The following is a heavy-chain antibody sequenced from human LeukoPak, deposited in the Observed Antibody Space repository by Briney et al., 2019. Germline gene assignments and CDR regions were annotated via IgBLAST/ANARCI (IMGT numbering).Heavy chain of an antibody. J-gene: IGHJ5*02. D-gene: IGHD2-15*01. CDR2: IYYSGST. Sequence: PSETLSLTCTVSGGSISSGGYYWSWIRQHPGKGLEWIGYIYYSGSTYYNPSLKSRVTISVDTSKNQFSLKLSSVTASDTVVYYCKRGRVYWRGGSCYGNWFDPWGQGTLVTVSS. V-gene: IGHV4-31*03. CDR1: GGSISSGGYY. CDR3: KRGRVYWRGGSCYGNWFDP.